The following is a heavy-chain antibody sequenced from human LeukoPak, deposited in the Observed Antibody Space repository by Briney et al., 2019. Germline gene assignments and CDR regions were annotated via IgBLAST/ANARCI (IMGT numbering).Heavy chain of an antibody. Sequence: SETLSLTCTVSGGSISSYYWSWIRQPPGKGLEWIGYIYYSGSTNYNPSLKSRVTISVDTSKNQFSLKLGSVTAADTAVYYCARDTYYYDSSGYYYVGHYFDYWGQGTLVTVSS. CDR3: ARDTYYYDSSGYYYVGHYFDY. V-gene: IGHV4-59*01. D-gene: IGHD3-22*01. CDR2: IYYSGST. CDR1: GGSISSYY. J-gene: IGHJ4*02.